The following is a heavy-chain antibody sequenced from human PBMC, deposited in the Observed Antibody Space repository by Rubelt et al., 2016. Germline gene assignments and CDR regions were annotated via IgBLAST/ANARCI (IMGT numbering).Heavy chain of an antibody. CDR3: ARGPGWGQNWYFDL. J-gene: IGHJ2*01. D-gene: IGHD2-21*02. CDR2: IYYRGNT. Sequence: QLQLQESGPGLVQPSETLSLTCTVSGGSISSSDYYWGWIRQPPGKGLEWIGSIYYRGNTYYTPSLKSRVTVALDTSNNQFSLRLSSVTAADTAVYYCARGPGWGQNWYFDLWGRGTLVTVSS. CDR1: GGSISSSDYY. V-gene: IGHV4-39*07.